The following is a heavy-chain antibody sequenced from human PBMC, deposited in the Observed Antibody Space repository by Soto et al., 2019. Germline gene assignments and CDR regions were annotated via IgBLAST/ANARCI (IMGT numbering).Heavy chain of an antibody. CDR2: ICPYNGNT. CDR3: ALRTGTYPYSFDY. CDR1: GYTFTSYG. J-gene: IGHJ4*02. Sequence: QVQLVQSGAEVKKPRASVKVSCKASGYTFTSYGLSSMRQAPGKGLEWMGWICPYNGNTNHVQELQGRVTMTADTSKTTAYMDVRSLRSDDTAVYYCALRTGTYPYSFDYWGQGTLVTVSS. D-gene: IGHD1-26*01. V-gene: IGHV1-18*01.